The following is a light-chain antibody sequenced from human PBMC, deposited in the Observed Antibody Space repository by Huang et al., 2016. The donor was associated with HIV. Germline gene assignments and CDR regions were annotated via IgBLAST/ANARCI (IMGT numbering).Light chain of an antibody. CDR3: QQYDNLPRT. CDR2: GAS. Sequence: DIQMTQSPSSLSAFIGDRVTITCQASQDITNYVNWYQQIPGKAPKLLFYGASILQRGVPARFSGRGSGTLFTFTIASLQPEDIATYDCQQYDNLPRTFGGGTKV. CDR1: QDITNY. V-gene: IGKV1-33*01. J-gene: IGKJ4*01.